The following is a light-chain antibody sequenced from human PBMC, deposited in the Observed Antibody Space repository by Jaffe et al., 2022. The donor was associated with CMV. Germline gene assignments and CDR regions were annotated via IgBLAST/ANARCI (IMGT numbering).Light chain of an antibody. CDR3: SSYTSSGTHYV. J-gene: IGLJ1*01. Sequence: QSALTQPASVSGSPGQSITISCTGTSSDVGGYNYVSWSQQHPGKAPKLMIYDVSNRPSGVSNRFSGSKSGNTASLTISGLQAEDEADYYCSSYTSSGTHYVFGTGTKVTVL. V-gene: IGLV2-14*03. CDR1: SSDVGGYNY. CDR2: DVS.